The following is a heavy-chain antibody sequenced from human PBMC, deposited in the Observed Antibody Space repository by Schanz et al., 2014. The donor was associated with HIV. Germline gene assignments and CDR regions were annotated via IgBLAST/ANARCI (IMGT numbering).Heavy chain of an antibody. CDR3: VKDHRESSSWDS. V-gene: IGHV3-30*18. J-gene: IGHJ4*02. CDR2: ISHDGSNK. Sequence: QVQLVESGGGMVLPGTSLRLSCAASGGTFSAHAFHWVRQAPGRGLEWVALISHDGSNKYYADSVKGRFTVSRDNYRNTVSLEMNSLRVEDTAIYYCVKDHRESSSWDSWGQGTLVTVSS. CDR1: GGTFSAHA. D-gene: IGHD6-13*01.